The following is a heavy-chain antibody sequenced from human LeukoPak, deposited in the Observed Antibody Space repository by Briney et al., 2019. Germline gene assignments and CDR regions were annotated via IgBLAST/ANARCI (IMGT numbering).Heavy chain of an antibody. V-gene: IGHV3-74*01. J-gene: IGHJ4*02. CDR2: INSDGSST. D-gene: IGHD6-25*01. CDR1: GFTFSSYR. Sequence: GGSLRLSCAASGFTFSSYRMHWVRQAPGKGLVWVSRINSDGSSTSYADSVKGRFTISRDNAKNTLYLQMNRLRAEDTAVYYCARLGSQGGVAALDYWGQGTLVTVSS. CDR3: ARLGSQGGVAALDY.